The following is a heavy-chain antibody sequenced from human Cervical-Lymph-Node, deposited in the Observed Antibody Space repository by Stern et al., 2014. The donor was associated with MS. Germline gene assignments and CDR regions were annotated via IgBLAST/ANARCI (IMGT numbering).Heavy chain of an antibody. CDR1: GGSISSSGYY. J-gene: IGHJ5*02. V-gene: IGHV4-61*02. CDR2: IHDSGST. CDR3: ATTRWYLFTWNWFDP. Sequence: QMQLVQSGPGLVKPSQTLSLTCTVSGGSISSSGYYWSWIRQPADKGLEWIGRIHDSGSTYYNPSLKSRVTISMDTAKNQFSLKLTSVTAADTAVYYCATTRWYLFTWNWFDPWGQGTLVTVSS. D-gene: IGHD2-15*01.